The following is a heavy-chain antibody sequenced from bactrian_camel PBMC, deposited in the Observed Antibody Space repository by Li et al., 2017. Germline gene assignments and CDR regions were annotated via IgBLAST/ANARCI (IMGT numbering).Heavy chain of an antibody. CDR2: IDGPRDT. Sequence: HVQLVESGGGSVQAGGSLGLSCEASRFRHCMAWFRQAPGKGREGVAAIDGPRDTEYADSVKGRFTISRDKMNENTLYLQMNDLKVEDAATYYCAAKNGPCGSVSWRAADTYNHWGQGTQVTVS. CDR3: AAKNGPCGSVSWRAADTYNH. CDR1: RFRHC. V-gene: IGHV3S6*01. J-gene: IGHJ4*01. D-gene: IGHD3*01.